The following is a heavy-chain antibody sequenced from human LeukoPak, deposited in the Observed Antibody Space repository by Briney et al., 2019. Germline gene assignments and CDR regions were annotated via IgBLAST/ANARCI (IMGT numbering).Heavy chain of an antibody. D-gene: IGHD2-2*01. J-gene: IGHJ4*02. CDR1: GFTFSSYA. CDR2: ISGSGGST. CDR3: AKADVRYCSSTSCYGGRLPDY. Sequence: GGSLRLSCAASGFTFSSYAMSWVRQAPGKGLEWVSAISGSGGSTYYADSVKGRFTISRDNSKNTLYLQMNSLRAEDTAVYYCAKADVRYCSSTSCYGGRLPDYWGQGTLVTVSS. V-gene: IGHV3-23*01.